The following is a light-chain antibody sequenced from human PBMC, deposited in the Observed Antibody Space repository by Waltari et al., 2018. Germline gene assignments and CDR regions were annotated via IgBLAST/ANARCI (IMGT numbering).Light chain of an antibody. CDR1: ISDIGLFKV. CDR2: EVN. J-gene: IGLJ1*01. V-gene: IGLV2-23*02. Sequence: QSALTQPASVSASPGQSITVSCSGSISDIGLFKVVSWFQQYPGKPPRNIIYEVNKRPPGISDRFSATKSGNVASLTISGLQADDEADYYCCSFTSSSTYVFGSGTTVTVL. CDR3: CSFTSSSTYV.